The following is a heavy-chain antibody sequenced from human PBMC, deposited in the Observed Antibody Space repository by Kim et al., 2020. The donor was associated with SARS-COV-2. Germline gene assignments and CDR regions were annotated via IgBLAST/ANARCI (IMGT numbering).Heavy chain of an antibody. Sequence: GGSLRLSCAASGFTFSGSAMHWVRQASGKGLEWVGRIRSKANSYATAYAASVKGRFTISRDDSKNTAYLQMNSLKTEDTAVYYCTRQPLTTGTLYYYYGMDVWGQGTTVTVSS. CDR2: IRSKANSYAT. V-gene: IGHV3-73*01. J-gene: IGHJ6*02. D-gene: IGHD1-1*01. CDR1: GFTFSGSA. CDR3: TRQPLTTGTLYYYYGMDV.